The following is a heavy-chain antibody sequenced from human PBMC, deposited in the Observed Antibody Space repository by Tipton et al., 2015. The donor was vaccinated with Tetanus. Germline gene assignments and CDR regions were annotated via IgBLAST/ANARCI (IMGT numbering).Heavy chain of an antibody. CDR3: AFLLISTQNVGGDAFDI. Sequence: CAASGFTFSSYSMNWVRQAPGKGLEWVSYISSSSSTIYYADSVKGRFTISRDNAKNSLYLQMNSLRDEDTAVYYCAFLLISTQNVGGDAFDIWGQGTMVTVSS. CDR1: GFTFSSYS. J-gene: IGHJ3*02. CDR2: ISSSSSTI. D-gene: IGHD3-10*02. V-gene: IGHV3-48*02.